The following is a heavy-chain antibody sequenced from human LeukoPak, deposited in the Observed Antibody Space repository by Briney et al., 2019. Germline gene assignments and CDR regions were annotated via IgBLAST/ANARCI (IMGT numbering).Heavy chain of an antibody. V-gene: IGHV3-66*01. CDR2: IYSGGST. CDR3: ARDATYYYGSGSYP. CDR1: GFTVSSNY. D-gene: IGHD3-10*01. Sequence: GGSLRLSCAASGFTVSSNYMSWVRQAPGKGLEWVSVIYSGGSTYYADSVKGRFTISRDNSKNTLYLRMNSLRAEDTAVYYCARDATYYYGSGSYPWGQGTLVTVSS. J-gene: IGHJ4*02.